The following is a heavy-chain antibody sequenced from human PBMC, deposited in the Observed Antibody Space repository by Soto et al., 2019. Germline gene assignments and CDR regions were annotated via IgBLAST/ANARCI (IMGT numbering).Heavy chain of an antibody. D-gene: IGHD6-19*01. CDR2: INAGNGNT. V-gene: IGHV1-3*01. J-gene: IGHJ4*02. CDR1: GYTFTSYA. Sequence: QVQLVQSGAEVKKPGASVKVSCKASGYTFTSYAMHWVRQAPGQRLEWMGWINAGNGNTKYSQKFQGRVTITRDTSASTAYMELSSLRSEDTAVYYCARSPHGIAVAGRRYFDYWGQGTLVTVSS. CDR3: ARSPHGIAVAGRRYFDY.